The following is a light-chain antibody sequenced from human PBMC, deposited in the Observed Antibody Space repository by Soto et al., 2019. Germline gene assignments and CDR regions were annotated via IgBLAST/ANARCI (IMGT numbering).Light chain of an antibody. CDR1: QNINKW. CDR2: AAS. Sequence: DIQMTQSPSTLSASVGDRVVITCRASQNINKWLAWYQQKPGKAPKFLIYAASSLQSGVPSRFSGSETGTDFTLTVSSLQPEACPIYFCQHANSFPITIGPGTRLEIK. J-gene: IGKJ5*01. CDR3: QHANSFPIT. V-gene: IGKV1-12*01.